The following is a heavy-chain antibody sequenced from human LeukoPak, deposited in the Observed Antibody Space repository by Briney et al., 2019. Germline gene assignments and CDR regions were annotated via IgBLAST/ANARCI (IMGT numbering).Heavy chain of an antibody. CDR3: ARLYGGNSEGDY. J-gene: IGHJ4*02. D-gene: IGHD4-23*01. V-gene: IGHV3-66*02. CDR1: GFTVSSHY. CDR2: LYSGGGT. Sequence: GGSLRLSCAASGFTVSSHYMSWVRQAPGKGLEWVSILYSGGGTYHADSVKGRFTISRDNSKITLFLQMDSMRPEDTAVYYCARLYGGNSEGDYWGRGTLVTVSS.